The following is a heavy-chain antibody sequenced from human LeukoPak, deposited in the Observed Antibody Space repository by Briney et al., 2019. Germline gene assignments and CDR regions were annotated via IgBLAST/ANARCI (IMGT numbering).Heavy chain of an antibody. CDR2: MSGSGYGT. J-gene: IGHJ6*03. CDR3: AKYRVAARIDYVDV. Sequence: GGSLRLSCVASGSTFSSFAMSWVRQAPGKGLEWVSSMSGSGYGTYYADSVKGRFTISRDNSKNTLYLQMNSLRAEDTAVYYCAKYRVAARIDYVDVWGKGTTVTVSS. D-gene: IGHD6-6*01. CDR1: GSTFSSFA. V-gene: IGHV3-23*01.